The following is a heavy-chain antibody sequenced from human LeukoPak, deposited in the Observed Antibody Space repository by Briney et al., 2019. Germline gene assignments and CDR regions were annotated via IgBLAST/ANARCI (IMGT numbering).Heavy chain of an antibody. CDR2: IYYSGST. CDR3: ARDVRGFDP. V-gene: IGHV4-59*12. J-gene: IGHJ5*02. CDR1: GGSISSYY. Sequence: PSETLSLTCTVSGGSISSYYWSWIRQPPGKGLEWIGYIYYSGSTNYNPSLKSRVTISVDTSKNQFSLKLSSVTAADTAVYYCARDVRGFDPWGQGTLVTVSS.